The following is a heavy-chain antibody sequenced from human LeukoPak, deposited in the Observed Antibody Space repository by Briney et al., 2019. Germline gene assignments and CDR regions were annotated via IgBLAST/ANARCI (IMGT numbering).Heavy chain of an antibody. CDR1: GFIFSDYW. Sequence: GGSLRLSCAASGFIFSDYWMGWVRQAPGRGREWVASIKPDGNEQYYVDSVRGRFTISRDNSKDSLFLQMDSLRDDDTAVYYCGRERVSAYDYWGQGTLVTVSS. CDR3: GRERVSAYDY. CDR2: IKPDGNEQ. V-gene: IGHV3-7*01. J-gene: IGHJ4*02.